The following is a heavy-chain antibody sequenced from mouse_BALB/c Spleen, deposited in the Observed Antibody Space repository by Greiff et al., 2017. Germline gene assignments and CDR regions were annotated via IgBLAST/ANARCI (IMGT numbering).Heavy chain of an antibody. CDR2: IWAGGST. V-gene: IGHV2-9*02. Sequence: VKVVESGPGLVAPSQSLSITCTVSGFSLTSYGVHWVRQPPGKGLEWLGVIWAGGSTNYNSALMSRLSISKDNSKSQVFLKMNSLQTDDTAMYYCAIYYYGSSWFAYWGQGTLVTVSA. CDR1: GFSLTSYG. J-gene: IGHJ3*01. D-gene: IGHD1-1*01. CDR3: AIYYYGSSWFAY.